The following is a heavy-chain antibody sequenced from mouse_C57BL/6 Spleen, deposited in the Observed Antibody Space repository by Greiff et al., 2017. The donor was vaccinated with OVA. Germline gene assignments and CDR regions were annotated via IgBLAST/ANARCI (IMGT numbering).Heavy chain of an antibody. CDR1: GYTFTSYW. Sequence: QVQLQQPGAELVKPGASVKLSCKASGYTFTSYWMHWVKQRPGRGLEWIGRIDPNSGGTKYNEQFKSKATLTVDKPSSTSYMQLSILTSEDSAVYYCARRKDYYGNYGDAMDYWGQGTSVTVSS. D-gene: IGHD2-1*01. J-gene: IGHJ4*01. CDR3: ARRKDYYGNYGDAMDY. V-gene: IGHV1-72*01. CDR2: IDPNSGGT.